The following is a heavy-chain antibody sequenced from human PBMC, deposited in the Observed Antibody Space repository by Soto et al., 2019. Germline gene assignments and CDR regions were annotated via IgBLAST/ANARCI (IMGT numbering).Heavy chain of an antibody. D-gene: IGHD6-19*01. CDR1: GFTFSDYA. CDR2: VSHDGRNT. V-gene: IGHV3-30*18. Sequence: VQLVESGGGVVQPGRSLRLSCAASGFTFSDYAMHWVRQAPGKGLEWVAVVSHDGRNTYYADSVKGRFTISRDSSKNTVSRTMTSLRAEETEVYYCAKVGRQWLVTSDFNYWGQGARVTVSS. CDR3: AKVGRQWLVTSDFNY. J-gene: IGHJ4*02.